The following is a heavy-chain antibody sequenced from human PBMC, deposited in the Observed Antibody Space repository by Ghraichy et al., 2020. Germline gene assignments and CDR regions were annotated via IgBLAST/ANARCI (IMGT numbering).Heavy chain of an antibody. Sequence: TLSLTCAVSGGSISSGGYSWSWIRQPPGKGLEWIGYIYHSGSTYYNPSLKSRVTISVDRSKNQFSLKLSSVTAADTAVYYCARDRSYGGGGLDYWGQGTLVTVSS. J-gene: IGHJ4*02. D-gene: IGHD5-18*01. CDR3: ARDRSYGGGGLDY. CDR2: IYHSGST. V-gene: IGHV4-30-2*01. CDR1: GGSISSGGYS.